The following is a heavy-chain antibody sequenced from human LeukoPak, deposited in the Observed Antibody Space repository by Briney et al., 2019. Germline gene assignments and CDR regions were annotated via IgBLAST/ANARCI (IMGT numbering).Heavy chain of an antibody. V-gene: IGHV4-30-4*08. CDR2: IYYSGST. D-gene: IGHD3-10*01. CDR3: ARVDYYGSGTFDDNWFDP. Sequence: SETLSLTCTVSGGSISSGDYYWSWTRQPPGKGLEWIGYIYYSGSTYYNPSLKSRVATSVDTSKNQFSLRLSSVTAADTAVYYCARVDYYGSGTFDDNWFDPWGQGTLVTVSS. J-gene: IGHJ5*02. CDR1: GGSISSGDYY.